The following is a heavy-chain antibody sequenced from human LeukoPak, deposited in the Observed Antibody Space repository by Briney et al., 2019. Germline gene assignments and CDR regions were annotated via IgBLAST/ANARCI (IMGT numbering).Heavy chain of an antibody. Sequence: GGSLRLSCAASGFTFSSYEMNCVRQSPGKGLECVSYISSSGTTIYYADSVRGRFTISRDDAKNSLFLQMNSLRAEDTAVYYCARDSGEYCTNGVCYTSWFNPWGQGTLVTVSS. CDR3: ARDSGEYCTNGVCYTSWFNP. D-gene: IGHD2-8*01. V-gene: IGHV3-48*03. J-gene: IGHJ5*02. CDR2: ISSSGTTI. CDR1: GFTFSSYE.